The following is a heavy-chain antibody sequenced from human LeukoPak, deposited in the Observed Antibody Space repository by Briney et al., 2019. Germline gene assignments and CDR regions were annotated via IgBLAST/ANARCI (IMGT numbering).Heavy chain of an antibody. CDR1: GFTFSSYA. D-gene: IGHD3-10*01. CDR3: AKDLGYGSGSYYFDY. V-gene: IGHV3-23*01. Sequence: GGSLRLSCAASGFTFSSYAMSWVRQAPGKGLEWVSAISGSGGSTYYADSVKGRFTISRDNSKNTLYLQMNSLRADDTAVYYCAKDLGYGSGSYYFDYWGQGTLVTVSS. CDR2: ISGSGGST. J-gene: IGHJ4*02.